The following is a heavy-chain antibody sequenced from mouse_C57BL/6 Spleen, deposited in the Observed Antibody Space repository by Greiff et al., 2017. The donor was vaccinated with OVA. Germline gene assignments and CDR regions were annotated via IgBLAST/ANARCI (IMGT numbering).Heavy chain of an antibody. CDR2: IDPEDGET. CDR1: GFNIKDYY. J-gene: IGHJ3*01. Sequence: EVKLQESGAELVKPGASVKLSCTASGFNIKDYYMHWVKQRTEQGLEWIGRIDPEDGETKYDPKFQGKATITADTSSNTAYLQLSSLTSEDTAVYYCARKGYGSSAWFAYWGQGTLVTVSA. V-gene: IGHV14-2*01. D-gene: IGHD1-1*01. CDR3: ARKGYGSSAWFAY.